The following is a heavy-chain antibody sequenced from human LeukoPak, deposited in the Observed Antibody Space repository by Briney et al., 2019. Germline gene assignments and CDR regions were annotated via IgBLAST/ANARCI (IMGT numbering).Heavy chain of an antibody. J-gene: IGHJ5*02. V-gene: IGHV4-39*07. D-gene: IGHD2-2*01. CDR1: GGSISSNSYY. CDR2: IYYSGST. CDR3: ARDRKLYCSSSFGNWLDP. Sequence: PSETLSLTCTVSGGSISSNSYYWAWIRQPPGRGLEWIGNIYYSGSTNYNPSLKSRVTISVDTSSNQFSLKLSSVTAADTAVYYCARDRKLYCSSSFGNWLDPWGQGTLVTVSS.